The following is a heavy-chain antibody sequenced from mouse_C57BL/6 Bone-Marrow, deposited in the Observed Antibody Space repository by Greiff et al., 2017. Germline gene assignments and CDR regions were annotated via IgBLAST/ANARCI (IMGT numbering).Heavy chain of an antibody. CDR2: ISDGGSYT. Sequence: EVKLMESGGGLVKPGGSLKLSCAASGFTFSSYAMSWVRQTPEKRLEWVATISDGGSYTYYPDNVKGRFTISRDNAKNNLYLQMSHLKSEDTAMYYCAITTGYYAMDYWGQGTSVTVSS. CDR3: AITTGYYAMDY. V-gene: IGHV5-4*03. D-gene: IGHD2-4*01. CDR1: GFTFSSYA. J-gene: IGHJ4*01.